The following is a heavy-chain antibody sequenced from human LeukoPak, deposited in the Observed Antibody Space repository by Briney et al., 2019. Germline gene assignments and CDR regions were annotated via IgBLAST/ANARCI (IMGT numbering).Heavy chain of an antibody. CDR3: ARMIAAAGTEYFDL. CDR1: GDSISSYY. Sequence: SETLSLTCSVSGDSISSYYWSWIRQPPGKGLEWIGHIFYTGSTNYNPSLKSRVTISVDTSKNQFSLKLSFVTAADTAVYYCARMIAAAGTEYFDLWGRGTLVTVSS. J-gene: IGHJ2*01. D-gene: IGHD6-13*01. CDR2: IFYTGST. V-gene: IGHV4-59*01.